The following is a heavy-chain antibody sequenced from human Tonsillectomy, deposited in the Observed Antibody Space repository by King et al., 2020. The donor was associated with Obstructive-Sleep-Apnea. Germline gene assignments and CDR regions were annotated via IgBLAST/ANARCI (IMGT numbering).Heavy chain of an antibody. CDR2: ISNSDSTI. V-gene: IGHV3-11*01. CDR1: GFTFSDYY. CDR3: AGKVGIAAAGTLGY. J-gene: IGHJ4*02. Sequence: VQLVESGGGLVKPGGSLRLSCGASGFTFSDYYMNWIRQAPGKGLGWVSYISNSDSTIYYADSVKGRFTISRDNAKNSLYLQMNSLRAEDTAVYYCAGKVGIAAAGTLGYWGQGTLVTVSS. D-gene: IGHD6-13*01.